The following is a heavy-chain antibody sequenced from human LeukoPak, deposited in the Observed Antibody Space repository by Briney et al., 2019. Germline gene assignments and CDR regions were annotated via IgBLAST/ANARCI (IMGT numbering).Heavy chain of an antibody. CDR1: GFTFSDYA. J-gene: IGHJ4*02. D-gene: IGHD6-13*01. CDR2: ISLNGGST. V-gene: IGHV3-23*01. Sequence: GGSLRLSCAASGFTFSDYAMAWVRQAPGKGLEWVSRISLNGGSTFYADSVKGRFTVSRGNSKNTLYLQMNNLRPEDTALYYCVKGSSGWYYYYDFWGQRTLVTVSS. CDR3: VKGSSGWYYYYDF.